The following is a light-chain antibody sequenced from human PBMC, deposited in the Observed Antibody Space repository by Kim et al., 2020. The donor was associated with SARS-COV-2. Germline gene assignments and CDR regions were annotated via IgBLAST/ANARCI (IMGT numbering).Light chain of an antibody. Sequence: GQSITISCTGTSSDVGGFLFVSWYQEHPGKAPKLMIYDVSKRPSGVSNRFSGSKSGNTASLTISGLQAEDEAVYYCSSYTSSSTFVFGTGTKVTVL. CDR1: SSDVGGFLF. CDR2: DVS. J-gene: IGLJ1*01. CDR3: SSYTSSSTFV. V-gene: IGLV2-14*04.